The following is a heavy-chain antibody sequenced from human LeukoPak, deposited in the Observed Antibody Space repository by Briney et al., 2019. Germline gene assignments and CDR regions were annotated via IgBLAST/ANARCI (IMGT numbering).Heavy chain of an antibody. CDR3: ATLGYYYMDV. V-gene: IGHV4-61*02. Sequence: SETLSLTCTVSGGSISSGSYYWSWIRQPAGKGLERIGRIYTSGSTNYNPSLKSRVTISVDTSKNQFSLKLSSVTAADTAVYYCATLGYYYMDVWGKGTTVTVSS. CDR2: IYTSGST. CDR1: GGSISSGSYY. J-gene: IGHJ6*03.